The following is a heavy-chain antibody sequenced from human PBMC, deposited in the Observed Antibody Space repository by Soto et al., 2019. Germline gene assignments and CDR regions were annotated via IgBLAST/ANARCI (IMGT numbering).Heavy chain of an antibody. CDR1: GGTFSSYT. J-gene: IGHJ6*03. CDR3: ARAAAATGDYYYYYMDV. V-gene: IGHV1-69*02. D-gene: IGHD2-15*01. Sequence: ASVKVSCKASGGTFSSYTISWVRQAPGQGLEWMGRIIPILGIANYAQKFQGRVTITADKSTSTAYMELSSLRSEDTAVYYCARAAAATGDYYYYYMDVWGKGTTVTVSS. CDR2: IIPILGIA.